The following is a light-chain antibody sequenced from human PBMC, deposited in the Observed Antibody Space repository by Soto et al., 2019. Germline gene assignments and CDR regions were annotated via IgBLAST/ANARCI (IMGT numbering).Light chain of an antibody. CDR1: SSDVGSYNL. V-gene: IGLV2-23*03. CDR2: EGS. J-gene: IGLJ1*01. CDR3: CSYAGSSTFFYV. Sequence: QSALTQPASVSGSPGQSITISCTGTSSDVGSYNLVSWYQQHPGKAPKLMIYEGSKRPSGVSNRFSGSKSGKTASLTISGLQAEDEADYYCCSYAGSSTFFYVFGTGTKLTVL.